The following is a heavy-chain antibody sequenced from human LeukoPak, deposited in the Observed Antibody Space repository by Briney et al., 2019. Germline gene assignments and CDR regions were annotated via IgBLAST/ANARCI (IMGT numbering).Heavy chain of an antibody. Sequence: SETLSLTCTVSSGSISSYYWSWIRQPPGVGLEWIGYIYYSGSSNYNPSFKSRVTMSVDTSKKQFSLRVSSVTAADTAVYYCARTEYYFDHWGQGTLVTVSS. J-gene: IGHJ4*02. V-gene: IGHV4-59*01. CDR3: ARTEYYFDH. CDR2: IYYSGSS. CDR1: SGSISSYY. D-gene: IGHD3-10*01.